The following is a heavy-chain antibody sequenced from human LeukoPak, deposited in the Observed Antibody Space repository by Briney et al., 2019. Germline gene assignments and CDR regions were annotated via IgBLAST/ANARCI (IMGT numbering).Heavy chain of an antibody. V-gene: IGHV3-21*06. CDR2: ISSNSRYI. CDR1: GFTFSTYS. CDR3: ARVAEAAAFDS. D-gene: IGHD6-13*01. Sequence: GGSLRLSCAASGFTFSTYSMNWVRQAPGKGLEWVSSISSNSRYIYYADSVRGRFTISRDNAKNSLYLQMNSLKPEDTAVYYCARVAEAAAFDSWGQGTLVTVSS. J-gene: IGHJ4*02.